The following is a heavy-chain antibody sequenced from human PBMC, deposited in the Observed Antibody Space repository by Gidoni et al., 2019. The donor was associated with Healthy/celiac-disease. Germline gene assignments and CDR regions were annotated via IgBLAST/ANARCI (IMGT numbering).Heavy chain of an antibody. CDR3: ARHPAAGTPFSGWFDP. J-gene: IGHJ5*02. V-gene: IGHV4-39*01. CDR2: IYYSGSN. Sequence: QLQLQESGPGLVKPSETLSLTCTVSGGSISSSSYYWGWIRQPPGRGLEWIGSIYYSGSNYYNQPLKSRVTISVDTSKNQFSLKLSSVTAADTAVYYCARHPAAGTPFSGWFDPWGQGTLVTVSS. CDR1: GGSISSSSYY. D-gene: IGHD6-13*01.